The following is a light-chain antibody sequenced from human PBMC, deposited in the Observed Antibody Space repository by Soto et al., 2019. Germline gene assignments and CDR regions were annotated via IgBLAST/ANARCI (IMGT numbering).Light chain of an antibody. CDR3: CSYAGSSTFVV. CDR2: EGS. V-gene: IGLV2-23*03. J-gene: IGLJ2*01. CDR1: SSDVGSYNL. Sequence: QSALTQPASVSGSPGQSITISCTGTSSDVGSYNLVSWYQQHPGKAPKLMIYEGSKRPSGVSNRFSGSKSGITASLTISGLQAEDEADYYRCSYAGSSTFVVFGGGTKVTVL.